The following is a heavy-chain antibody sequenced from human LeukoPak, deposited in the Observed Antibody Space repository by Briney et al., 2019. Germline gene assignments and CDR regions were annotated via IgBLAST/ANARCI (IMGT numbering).Heavy chain of an antibody. Sequence: GGSLRLSCAASGFTFSRYWMSWVRQAPGKGLEWVANIKQDGSEKYYVDSVKGRFTISRDNAKNSLYLQMSSLRAEDTAVYYCARLLVYNSGGEAFDYWGQGTLVTVSS. J-gene: IGHJ4*02. CDR2: IKQDGSEK. D-gene: IGHD3-10*01. V-gene: IGHV3-7*01. CDR3: ARLLVYNSGGEAFDY. CDR1: GFTFSRYW.